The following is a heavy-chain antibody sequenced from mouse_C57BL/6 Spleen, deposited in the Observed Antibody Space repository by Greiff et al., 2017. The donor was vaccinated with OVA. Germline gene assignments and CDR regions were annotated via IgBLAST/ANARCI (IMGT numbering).Heavy chain of an antibody. V-gene: IGHV1-55*01. Sequence: VQLQQPGAELVKPGASVKMSCKASGFTFTSYWITWVKQRPGQGLEWIGDIYPGSGSTNYNEKFKSKATLTVDTSSTTAYMQLSSLTSEDSAVYYCASGRVPFDYWGQGTTLTVSS. CDR2: IYPGSGST. J-gene: IGHJ2*01. CDR3: ASGRVPFDY. CDR1: GFTFTSYW. D-gene: IGHD5-1*01.